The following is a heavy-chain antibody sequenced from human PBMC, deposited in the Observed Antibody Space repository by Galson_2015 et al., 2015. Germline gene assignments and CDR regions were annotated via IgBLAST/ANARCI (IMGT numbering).Heavy chain of an antibody. D-gene: IGHD1-20*01. CDR3: GRFLTGIIYAFDI. CDR2: INAGNGNT. CDR1: GHTFSNYA. J-gene: IGHJ3*02. Sequence: SVKVSCKASGHTFSNYAMHWVRQAPGQRLEWMGWINAGNGNTKHSQKFQGRVTITRDTSASTAYMELSSLRAEDTAVYFCGRFLTGIIYAFDIWGQGTMVTVSS. V-gene: IGHV1-3*01.